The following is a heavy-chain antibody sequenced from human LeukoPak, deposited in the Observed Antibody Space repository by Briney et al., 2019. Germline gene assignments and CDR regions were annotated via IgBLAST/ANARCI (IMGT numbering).Heavy chain of an antibody. J-gene: IGHJ5*02. Sequence: GGSLRLSCAASGFTFDDYGMSWVRQAPGEGLEWVSGINWNGGSTGYADSVKGRFTISRDNAKNTLYLQMNSLRAEDTAVYYCARDLGEYYDTSDNWFDPWGEGTLVTVSS. CDR1: GFTFDDYG. D-gene: IGHD3-22*01. CDR2: INWNGGST. V-gene: IGHV3-20*04. CDR3: ARDLGEYYDTSDNWFDP.